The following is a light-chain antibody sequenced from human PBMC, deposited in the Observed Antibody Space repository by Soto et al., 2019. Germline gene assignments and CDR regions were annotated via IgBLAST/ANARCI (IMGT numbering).Light chain of an antibody. J-gene: IGKJ5*01. CDR1: QGIYNY. CDR2: AAS. V-gene: IGKV1-9*01. CDR3: QHLINYPIT. Sequence: DIPLTQSPSFLSASVVDRVTITCRASQGIYNYLSWYPQTPGKAPKLLIYAASTFHSSCPSRFSGRGAGTEFTLTISSLQPEEFATFYCQHLINYPITFGQGTRLEI.